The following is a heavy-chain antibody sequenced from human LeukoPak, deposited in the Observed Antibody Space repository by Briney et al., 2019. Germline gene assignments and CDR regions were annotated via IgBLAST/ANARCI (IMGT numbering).Heavy chain of an antibody. CDR3: ARASRQVKGYDSAGYYYFGY. D-gene: IGHD3-22*01. V-gene: IGHV1-8*01. CDR2: MNPGSGNT. CDR1: GYTFTSYD. J-gene: IGHJ4*02. Sequence: GSVTVSCKASGYTFTSYDINWVRQATGQGLEWMGWMNPGSGNTGLAQKFQGRVTMTSNTSTSTAYMELSSLRSEDTAVYFCARASRQVKGYDSAGYYYFGYWGQGAVVTVSS.